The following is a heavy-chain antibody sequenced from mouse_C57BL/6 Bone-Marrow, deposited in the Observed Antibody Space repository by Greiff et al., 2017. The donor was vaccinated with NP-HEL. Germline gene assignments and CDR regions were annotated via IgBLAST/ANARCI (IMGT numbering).Heavy chain of an antibody. V-gene: IGHV1-82*01. CDR2: IYPGDGDT. CDR3: ARWAGTLDY. CDR1: GYAFSSSW. J-gene: IGHJ2*01. Sequence: QVQLQQSGPELVKPGASVKISCKVSGYAFSSSWMNWVKQRPGKGLEWIGRIYPGDGDTNYNGKFKGKATLTADKSSSTAYMQLSSLTSEDSAVYFCARWAGTLDYWGQGTTLTVSS. D-gene: IGHD4-1*01.